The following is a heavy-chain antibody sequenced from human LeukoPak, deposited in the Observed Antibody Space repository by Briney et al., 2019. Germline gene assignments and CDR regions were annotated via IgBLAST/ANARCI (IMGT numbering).Heavy chain of an antibody. D-gene: IGHD6-19*01. CDR3: ARDLGFLAVAGRDWYYYYMDV. CDR2: ISSSGSTI. V-gene: IGHV3-48*03. Sequence: GGTLRLSCAASGFTFSSYEMNWVRQAPGKGLEWVSYISSSGSTIYYADSVKGRFTISRDNAKNSLYLQMNSLRAEDTAVYYCARDLGFLAVAGRDWYYYYMDVWGKGTTVTVSS. J-gene: IGHJ6*03. CDR1: GFTFSSYE.